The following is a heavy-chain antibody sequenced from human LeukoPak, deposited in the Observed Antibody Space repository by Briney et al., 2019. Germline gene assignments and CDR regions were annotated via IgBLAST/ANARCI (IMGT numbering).Heavy chain of an antibody. CDR2: ISSNGGST. Sequence: GGSLRLSCSASGFTFSSYAMHWVRQAPGKGLEYGSAISSNGGSTYYADSVKGRFTISRDNSKNTLYLQMSSLRAEDTAVYYCVKDRDYYGSGSHYFDYWGQGTLVTVSS. D-gene: IGHD3-10*01. CDR1: GFTFSSYA. V-gene: IGHV3-64D*06. CDR3: VKDRDYYGSGSHYFDY. J-gene: IGHJ4*02.